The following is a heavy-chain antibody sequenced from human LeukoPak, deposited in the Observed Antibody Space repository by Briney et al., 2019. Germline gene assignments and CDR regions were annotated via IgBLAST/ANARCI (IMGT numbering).Heavy chain of an antibody. V-gene: IGHV3-66*01. Sequence: GGSLRLSCAASGFNVSSNYMSWVRQAPGKGLEWVSVIYSGGRTYYADSVKGRFTISRDNSKNTLYLQMNSLRVEDTAVYFCARIVGELEMSFDYWGQGTLVTVSS. D-gene: IGHD3-10*01. CDR1: GFNVSSNY. J-gene: IGHJ4*02. CDR3: ARIVGELEMSFDY. CDR2: IYSGGRT.